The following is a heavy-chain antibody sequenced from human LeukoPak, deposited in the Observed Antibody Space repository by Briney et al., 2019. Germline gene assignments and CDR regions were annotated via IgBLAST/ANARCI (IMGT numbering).Heavy chain of an antibody. J-gene: IGHJ6*03. CDR3: ARGTTGTTFYYYYYMDV. D-gene: IGHD1-1*01. V-gene: IGHV4-39*07. CDR2: INHSGST. Sequence: SETLSLTCTVSGGSISSSSYYWSWIRQPPGKGLEWIGEINHSGSTNYNPSLKSRVTISVDTSKNQFSLKLSSVTAADTAVYCCARGTTGTTFYYYYYMDVWGKGTTVTVSS. CDR1: GGSISSSSYY.